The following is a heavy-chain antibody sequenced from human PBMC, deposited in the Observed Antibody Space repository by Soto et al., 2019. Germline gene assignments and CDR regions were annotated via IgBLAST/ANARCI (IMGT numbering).Heavy chain of an antibody. Sequence: GGSLRLSCVVSGVSLDDHGMHWVRQAPGKGLEWVAGLSWNSVDISYADSVKGRFTISRDNAKNSLYVQMNSLRIEDTALYYCAQGYESSGSLSGLFDYWGQGTPVTVSS. D-gene: IGHD3-22*01. CDR3: AQGYESSGSLSGLFDY. CDR2: LSWNSVDI. J-gene: IGHJ4*02. V-gene: IGHV3-9*01. CDR1: GVSLDDHG.